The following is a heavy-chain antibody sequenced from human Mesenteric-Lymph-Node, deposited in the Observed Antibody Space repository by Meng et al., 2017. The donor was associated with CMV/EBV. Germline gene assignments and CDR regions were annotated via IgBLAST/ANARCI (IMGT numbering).Heavy chain of an antibody. CDR3: ARWEQLVPVKTLYYYYGMDV. Sequence: GGSLRLSCAASGFTFDDYGMSWVRQAPGKGLEWVSSISSSSSYIYYADSVKGRFTISRDNAKNSLYLQMNSLRAEDTAVYYCARWEQLVPVKTLYYYYGMDVWGQGTTVTVSS. CDR2: ISSSSSYI. CDR1: GFTFDDYG. V-gene: IGHV3-21*01. J-gene: IGHJ6*02. D-gene: IGHD6-13*01.